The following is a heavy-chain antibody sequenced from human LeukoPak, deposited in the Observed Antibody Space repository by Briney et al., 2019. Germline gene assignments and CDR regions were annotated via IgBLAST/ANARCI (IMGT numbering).Heavy chain of an antibody. V-gene: IGHV1-3*01. CDR2: INAGNGNT. J-gene: IGHJ4*02. D-gene: IGHD3-10*01. CDR3: ARDGRNYYGSGSYPDY. CDR1: GFTFSSYA. Sequence: PGGSLRLSCAASGFTFSSYAMHWVRQAPGQRLEWMGWINAGNGNTKYSQKFQGRVTITRDTSASTAYMELSSLRSEDTAVYYCARDGRNYYGSGSYPDYWGQGTLVTVSS.